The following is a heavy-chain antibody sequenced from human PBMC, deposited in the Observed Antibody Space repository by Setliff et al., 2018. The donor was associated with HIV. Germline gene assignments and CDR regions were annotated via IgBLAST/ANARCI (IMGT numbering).Heavy chain of an antibody. J-gene: IGHJ4*02. D-gene: IGHD3-22*01. CDR3: ARLTTTYYYDSSAYYHPV. CDR1: GYSISSGYY. V-gene: IGHV4-38-2*01. Sequence: SETLSLTCAVSGYSISSGYYWGWIRQPPGKGLEYIGSIYHSGSTYYNPSLKSRVTISVDTSKNQFSLTLSSVTAADTAVFYCARLTTTYYYDSSAYYHPVWGQGTLVTVSS. CDR2: IYHSGST.